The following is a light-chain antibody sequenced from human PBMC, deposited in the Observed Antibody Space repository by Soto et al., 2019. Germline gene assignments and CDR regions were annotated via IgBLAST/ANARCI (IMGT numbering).Light chain of an antibody. CDR3: QQFNSYPPIFT. CDR2: DAS. J-gene: IGKJ3*01. CDR1: QGISSA. V-gene: IGKV1-13*02. Sequence: AIQLTQSPSSLSASVGDRVTITRRASQGISSALAWYQQKPGKAPKLLIYDASSLESGVPSRFSGSGSGTDFTLTISSLQPEDFATYDCQQFNSYPPIFTFGPGTKVDIK.